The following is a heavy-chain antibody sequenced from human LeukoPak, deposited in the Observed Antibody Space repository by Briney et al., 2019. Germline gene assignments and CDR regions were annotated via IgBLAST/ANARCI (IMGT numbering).Heavy chain of an antibody. J-gene: IGHJ6*04. D-gene: IGHD3-10*02. V-gene: IGHV3-11*04. CDR2: ISSSGSTI. CDR3: AELGITMIGGV. CDR1: GFTFSNAW. Sequence: PGGSLRLSCAASGFTFSNAWMSWVRQAPGKGLEWVSYISSSGSTIYYADSVKGRFTISRDNAKNLLYLQMNSLRAEDTAVYYCAELGITMIGGVWGKGTTVTISS.